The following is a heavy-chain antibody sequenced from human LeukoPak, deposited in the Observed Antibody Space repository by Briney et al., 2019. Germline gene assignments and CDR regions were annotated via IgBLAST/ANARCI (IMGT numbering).Heavy chain of an antibody. V-gene: IGHV3-74*01. J-gene: IGHJ4*02. CDR3: ARDQGLYHYDSSAFDY. D-gene: IGHD3-22*01. CDR1: VFTFSSYW. Sequence: GGSLRLSCAASVFTFSSYWMHWVRQAPGKGLVWVSRINSDGSSTSYADSVKGRFTISRDNAKNTLYLQMNSLRAEDTAVYYCARDQGLYHYDSSAFDYWGQGTLVTVSS. CDR2: INSDGSST.